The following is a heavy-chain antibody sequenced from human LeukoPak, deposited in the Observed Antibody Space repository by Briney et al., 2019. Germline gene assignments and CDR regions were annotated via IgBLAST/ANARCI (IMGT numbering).Heavy chain of an antibody. CDR3: ARGRAAAGKYYYYYYMDV. CDR1: GGSFSGYY. V-gene: IGHV4-34*01. J-gene: IGHJ6*03. Sequence: SETLSLTCAVYGGSFSGYYWSWIRQPPGKGLEWIGEINHSGSTNYNPSLKSRVTISVDTSKNQFSLKLSSVTAADTAVYYCARGRAAAGKYYYYYYMDVWGKGTTVTVSS. D-gene: IGHD6-13*01. CDR2: INHSGST.